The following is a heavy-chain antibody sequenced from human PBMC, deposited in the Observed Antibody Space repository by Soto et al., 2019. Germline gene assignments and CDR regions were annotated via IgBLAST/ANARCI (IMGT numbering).Heavy chain of an antibody. V-gene: IGHV1-69*06. CDR3: TRSGGYSYNLAFDH. CDR2: IIPVYGRS. CDR1: GGTFNSYT. J-gene: IGHJ5*02. D-gene: IGHD5-18*01. Sequence: SVKVSCKASGGTFNSYTINWVRLAPGQGLEWMGAIIPVYGRSTYAQMFQGRVTFTADKSTNTIYMELSSLRSDDTAVYFCTRSGGYSYNLAFDHWGQGTLVTVSS.